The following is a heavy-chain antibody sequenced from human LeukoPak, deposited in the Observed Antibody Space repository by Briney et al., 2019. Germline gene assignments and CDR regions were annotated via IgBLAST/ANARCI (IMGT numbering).Heavy chain of an antibody. V-gene: IGHV1-69*05. CDR1: GGTFSSYA. CDR3: ARDRGTYCSSTSCYSLRYYYYYYMDV. Sequence: SVKVSCKASGGTFSSYAISWVRQAPGQGLEWMGGIIPIFGTANYAQKFQGRVTITTDESTSTAYMELSSLRSEDTAVYYCARDRGTYCSSTSCYSLRYYYYYYMDVWGKGTTVTVSS. J-gene: IGHJ6*03. CDR2: IIPIFGTA. D-gene: IGHD2-2*01.